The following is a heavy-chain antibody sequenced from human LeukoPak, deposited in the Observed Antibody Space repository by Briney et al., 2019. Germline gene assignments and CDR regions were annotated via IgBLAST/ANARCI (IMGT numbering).Heavy chain of an antibody. CDR1: GFTFGDHS. V-gene: IGHV3-49*04. Sequence: GGSLRLSCTGSGFTFGDHSMSWVRQAPGKGLEWVGLIRRKSNGGTTAYAASVKGRFSISRDDSKSIAYLQMNSLKIEDTAVCYCTRAFLWSGYYIEYFEDWGQGTLVTVSS. CDR2: IRRKSNGGTT. D-gene: IGHD3-3*01. J-gene: IGHJ4*02. CDR3: TRAFLWSGYYIEYFED.